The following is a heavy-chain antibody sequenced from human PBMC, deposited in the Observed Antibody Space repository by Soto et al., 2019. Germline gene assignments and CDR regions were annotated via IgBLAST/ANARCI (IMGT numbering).Heavy chain of an antibody. CDR1: GFIFSTYA. D-gene: IGHD3-9*01. CDR3: ARPGSGYDLLTGRYFYYYHTVDV. CDR2: ISYDGNTK. V-gene: IGHV3-30-3*01. J-gene: IGHJ6*02. Sequence: PGGSLRLSCAASGFIFSTYAMHWVRQPPGKGLEWVAVISYDGNTKDYADSVKGRFTISRDNSKNTVYLQMSSPRTEDTAVYYCARPGSGYDLLTGRYFYYYHTVDVWGQGTTVTVSS.